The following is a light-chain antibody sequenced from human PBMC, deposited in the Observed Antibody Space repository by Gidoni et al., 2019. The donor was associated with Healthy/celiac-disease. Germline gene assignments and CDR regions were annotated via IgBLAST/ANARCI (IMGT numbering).Light chain of an antibody. CDR2: DAA. CDR1: QSVSSY. V-gene: IGKV3-11*01. Sequence: EIVLTQSPATQTLSPGERATLSCRASQSVSSYLAWYQQTPGQAPRLLIYDAANRATGIPARCSGSGSGTDFTLTISSLEPEDFAVYYCQQHGTFGQGTKVEIK. CDR3: QQHGT. J-gene: IGKJ1*01.